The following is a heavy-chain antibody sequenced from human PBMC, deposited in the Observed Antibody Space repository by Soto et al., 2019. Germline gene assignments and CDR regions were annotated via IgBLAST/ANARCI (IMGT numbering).Heavy chain of an antibody. CDR1: GFTFSSHW. CDR3: ARGGWGSSSGHGDY. CDR2: INSDGSST. Sequence: EVQLVESGGGLVQPGGSLRLSCAASGFTFSSHWMHWVRQAPGKGLVWVSRINSDGSSTTYADSVKGRFTISRDNAKNTLYLQMNSLRAEDTAVHYCARGGWGSSSGHGDYWGQGTLVTVSS. D-gene: IGHD6-13*01. V-gene: IGHV3-74*01. J-gene: IGHJ4*02.